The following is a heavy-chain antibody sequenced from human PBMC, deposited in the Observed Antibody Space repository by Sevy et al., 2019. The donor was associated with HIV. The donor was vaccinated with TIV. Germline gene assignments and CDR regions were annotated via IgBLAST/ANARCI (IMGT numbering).Heavy chain of an antibody. CDR2: ISSSSSYI. CDR3: ARDFRTRAFDI. Sequence: GALRLSCAASGFTFSSYSMNWVRQAPGKGLEWVSSISSSSSYIYYADSVKGRFTISRDNAKNSLYLQMNSLRAEDTAVYYCARDFRTRAFDIWGQGTMVTVSS. V-gene: IGHV3-21*01. J-gene: IGHJ3*02. CDR1: GFTFSSYS.